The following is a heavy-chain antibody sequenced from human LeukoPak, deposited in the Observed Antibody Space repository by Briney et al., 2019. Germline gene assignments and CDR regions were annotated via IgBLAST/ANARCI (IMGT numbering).Heavy chain of an antibody. D-gene: IGHD3-9*01. CDR3: AREGSNYDILTGYYGLAAFDI. V-gene: IGHV4-59*01. CDR1: GGSISSYY. CDR2: IYYSGST. Sequence: SETLSLTCTVSGGSISSYYWSWIRQPPGKGLEWIGYIYYSGSTNYNPSLKSRVTISVDTSKNQFSLKLSSVTAADTAVYYCAREGSNYDILTGYYGLAAFDIWGQGTMVTVSS. J-gene: IGHJ3*02.